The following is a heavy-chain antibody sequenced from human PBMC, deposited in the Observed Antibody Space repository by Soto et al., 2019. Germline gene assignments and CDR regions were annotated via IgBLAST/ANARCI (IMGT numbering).Heavy chain of an antibody. CDR1: GGTFSSYT. V-gene: IGHV1-69*02. D-gene: IGHD6-13*01. Sequence: KVSCKASGGTFSSYTISWVRQAPGQGLEWMGRIIPILGIANYAQKFQGRVTITADKSTSTAYMELSSLRSEDTAVYYCARSRLAAAGSYYYYYMDVWGKGTTVTVSS. CDR3: ARSRLAAAGSYYYYYMDV. CDR2: IIPILGIA. J-gene: IGHJ6*03.